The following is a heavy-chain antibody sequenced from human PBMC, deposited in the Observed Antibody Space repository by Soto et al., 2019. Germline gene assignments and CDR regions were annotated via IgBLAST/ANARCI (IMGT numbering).Heavy chain of an antibody. V-gene: IGHV4-31*03. CDR2: IYYMSST. J-gene: IGHJ4*02. CDR1: VRSVTSGGYD. Sequence: CPVYVRSVTSGGYDCNSLLEHSGNALEWFGYIYYMSSTYYNPSLKGRVTISVDPSKNQCSLKLSSVTAADTAVYYCARGLDSSHDSSSELDYWGKGILGTVS. CDR3: ARGLDSSHDSSSELDY. D-gene: IGHD3-22*01.